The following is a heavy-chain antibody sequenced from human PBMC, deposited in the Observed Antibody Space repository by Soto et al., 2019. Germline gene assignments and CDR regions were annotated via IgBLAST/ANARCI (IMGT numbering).Heavy chain of an antibody. V-gene: IGHV4-30-4*01. D-gene: IGHD2-15*01. CDR1: GGSISSGNYY. Sequence: QVQLQESGPGLVKPSQTLSLTCTVSGGSISSGNYYWSWIRQPPGKGLEWIGFISYSGSTYYSTALKSRVTISVHTSKRPFSMNLSFVTAADSSVYYWATMGTPATGLYFFDYWGQGSLVTVSS. CDR2: ISYSGST. CDR3: ATMGTPATGLYFFDY. J-gene: IGHJ4*02.